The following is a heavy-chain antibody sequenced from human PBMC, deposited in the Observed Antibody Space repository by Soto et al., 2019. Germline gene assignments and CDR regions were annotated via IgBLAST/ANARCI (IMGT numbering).Heavy chain of an antibody. D-gene: IGHD3-3*01. CDR3: AKDAAYDFWSGPEY. J-gene: IGHJ4*02. Sequence: SETLSLTCSFSGDSVTSHYLTWIRQSPEKGLEWIGYMHYTGFSHYNPSLKSRLTISRDNSKNTLYLQMNSLRAEDTAVYYCAKDAAYDFWSGPEYWGQGTLVTVSS. CDR1: GDSVTSHY. V-gene: IGHV4-59*02. CDR2: MHYTGFS.